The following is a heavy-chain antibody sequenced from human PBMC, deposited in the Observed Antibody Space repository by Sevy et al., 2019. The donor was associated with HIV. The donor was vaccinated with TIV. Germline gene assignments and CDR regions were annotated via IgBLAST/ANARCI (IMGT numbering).Heavy chain of an antibody. V-gene: IGHV1-8*01. CDR2: MNPNSGNI. CDR1: GYTFSSYD. J-gene: IGHJ4*02. Sequence: ASVQVSCKASGYTFSSYDINWVRQATGQGLEWMGWMNPNSGNIDYAQKFQGRVTMTRDTSISTVYMELSSLRSEDTAVYYCARAGGLVDQGFDFWGQGTLVTVSS. D-gene: IGHD1-26*01. CDR3: ARAGGLVDQGFDF.